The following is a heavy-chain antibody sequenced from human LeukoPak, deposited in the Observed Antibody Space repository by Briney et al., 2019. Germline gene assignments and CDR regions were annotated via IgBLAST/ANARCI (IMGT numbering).Heavy chain of an antibody. CDR1: GGFISNSFYN. V-gene: IGHV4-39*01. J-gene: IGHJ5*02. D-gene: IGHD6-19*01. CDR3: ARPRYSSGWFWFDP. Sequence: SETLFLTCTVSGGFISNSFYNWAWLRHLPGKGLEWIGSITHSGTTYYNPSLKSRVTMYVDTSKNQFSLKVNSVTAADTAVYYCARPRYSSGWFWFDPWGQGTLVTVSS. CDR2: ITHSGTT.